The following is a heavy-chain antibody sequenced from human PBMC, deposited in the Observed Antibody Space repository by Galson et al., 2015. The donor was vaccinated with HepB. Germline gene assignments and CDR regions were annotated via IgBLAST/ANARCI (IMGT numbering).Heavy chain of an antibody. CDR1: GGTFSSYT. CDR3: ARIPGGYAEPFDY. D-gene: IGHD5-12*01. J-gene: IGHJ4*02. CDR2: IIPILGIA. Sequence: CTASGGTFSSYTIRWVRQAPGQGLEWMGRIIPILGIANYAQKFQGRVTITADKSTSTAYMELSSLRSEDTAVYYGARIPGGYAEPFDYWGQGTLVTVSS. V-gene: IGHV1-69*02.